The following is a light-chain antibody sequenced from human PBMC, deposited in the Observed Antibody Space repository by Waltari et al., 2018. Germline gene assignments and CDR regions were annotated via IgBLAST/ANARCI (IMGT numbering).Light chain of an antibody. J-gene: IGKJ2*01. CDR1: QSVSSN. V-gene: IGKV3D-15*01. Sequence: IVLTQSPATLSVPPGERSTLSCRARQSVSSNLAWYQQKPGQAPRLLIYGASTRATGIPARFSGSGSGTEFTLTISSLQSEDFAVYYCQQYNNWPPMYTFGQGTKLEIK. CDR2: GAS. CDR3: QQYNNWPPMYT.